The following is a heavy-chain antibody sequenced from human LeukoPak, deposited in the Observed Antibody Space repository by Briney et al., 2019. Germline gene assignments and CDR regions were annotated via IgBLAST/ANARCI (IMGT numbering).Heavy chain of an antibody. J-gene: IGHJ4*02. CDR1: GFTFSSYS. D-gene: IGHD1-7*01. CDR2: ISSSSSYI. V-gene: IGHV3-21*01. Sequence: PGGSLRLSCAASGFTFSSYSMNWVRQAPGKGLEWVSSISSSSSYIYYADSVKGRFTISRDNAKNSLYLQMNSLRAEDTAVYYCARGERYNRNYDVLYHFDYWGQGTLVTVSS. CDR3: ARGERYNRNYDVLYHFDY.